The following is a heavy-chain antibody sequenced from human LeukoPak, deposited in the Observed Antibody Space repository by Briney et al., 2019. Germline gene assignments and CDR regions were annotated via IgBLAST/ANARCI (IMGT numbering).Heavy chain of an antibody. D-gene: IGHD3-10*01. CDR3: ARDRVMVRGVIRQNWFDP. J-gene: IGHJ5*02. CDR1: GFTVSNNY. CDR2: IYSGGST. V-gene: IGHV3-53*01. Sequence: GGSLRLSCAASGFTVSNNYMSWVRQAPGKGLEWVPVIYSGGSTYYADSVKGRFTISRDNSKNTLYLQMNSLRAEDTAVYYCARDRVMVRGVIRQNWFDPWGQGTLVTVSS.